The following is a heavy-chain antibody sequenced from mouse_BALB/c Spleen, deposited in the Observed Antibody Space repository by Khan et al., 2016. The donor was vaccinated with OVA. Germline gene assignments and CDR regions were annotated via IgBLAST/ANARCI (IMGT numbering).Heavy chain of an antibody. CDR2: IYPFNDDT. V-gene: IGHV1S136*01. CDR1: GYTFTSYV. J-gene: IGHJ2*01. D-gene: IGHD2-14*01. Sequence: VQLQQSGPDLVKPGASVRMSCKASGYTFTSYVMHWLRQKPGQGLEWIGYIYPFNDDTKYNEKFKGKATLTSDKSSSTAYMELSSLTSEDAAFSYCAKNYRYDVYFDYWGQGTTLTVSS. CDR3: AKNYRYDVYFDY.